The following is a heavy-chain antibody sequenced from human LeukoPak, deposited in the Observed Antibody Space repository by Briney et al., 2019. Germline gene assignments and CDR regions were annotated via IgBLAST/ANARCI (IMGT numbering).Heavy chain of an antibody. V-gene: IGHV3-66*02. D-gene: IGHD3-10*01. CDR2: IYIGGST. Sequence: GGSLRLSCAASGFTVSSNYMSWVRQAPGKGLEWFSVIYIGGSTYYADSVKGRFTISRDNSKNTLYLQMNSLRAEDTAVYYCARETPELPMFDPWGQGTLVTVSS. CDR3: ARETPELPMFDP. J-gene: IGHJ5*02. CDR1: GFTVSSNY.